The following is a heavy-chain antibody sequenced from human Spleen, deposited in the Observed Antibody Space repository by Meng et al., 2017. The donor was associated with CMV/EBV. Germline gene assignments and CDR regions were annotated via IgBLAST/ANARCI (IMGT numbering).Heavy chain of an antibody. J-gene: IGHJ4*02. Sequence: QLDLGQSVHDRTKPGATVKVPFKASCYTFPGYYLHWVRQAPGQGLEWMGWINPNSGGTNYAQKFQGRVTMTRDTSISTAYMELSRLRSDDTAVYYCARDMSGSYEFDYWGQGTLVTVSS. CDR1: CYTFPGYY. D-gene: IGHD1-26*01. CDR2: INPNSGGT. V-gene: IGHV1-2*02. CDR3: ARDMSGSYEFDY.